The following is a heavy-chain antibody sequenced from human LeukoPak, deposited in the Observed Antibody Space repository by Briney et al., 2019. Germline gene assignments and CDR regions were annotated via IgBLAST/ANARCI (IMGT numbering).Heavy chain of an antibody. CDR1: GGSFSGYY. Sequence: SETLSLTCAVYGGSFSGYYWSWIRQPPGKGLEWTGEINHSGSTNYNPSLKSRVTISVDTSKNQFSLKLSSVTAADTAVYYCARGRYNWKYWGQGTLVTVSS. V-gene: IGHV4-34*01. CDR2: INHSGST. D-gene: IGHD1-1*01. J-gene: IGHJ4*02. CDR3: ARGRYNWKY.